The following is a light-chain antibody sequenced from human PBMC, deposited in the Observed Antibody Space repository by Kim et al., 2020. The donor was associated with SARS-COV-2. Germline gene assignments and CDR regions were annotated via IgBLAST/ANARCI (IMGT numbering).Light chain of an antibody. V-gene: IGLV1-47*01. J-gene: IGLJ2*01. Sequence: QSVLTQPPSTSGTPGQRVSISCSGSSSNIGNNYVYWYQQVPGTAPKLVIYNNNQRPSGVPDRFSGSKSGTAASLAITGFRSEDEADYYCAAWDDSLTGFVVFGGGTQLTVL. CDR1: SSNIGNNY. CDR3: AAWDDSLTGFVV. CDR2: NNN.